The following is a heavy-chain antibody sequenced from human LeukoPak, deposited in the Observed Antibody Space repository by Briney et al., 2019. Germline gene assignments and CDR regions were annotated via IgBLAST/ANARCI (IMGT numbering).Heavy chain of an antibody. J-gene: IGHJ1*01. D-gene: IGHD1-26*01. CDR1: GFTFKSYG. V-gene: IGHV3-30-3*01. Sequence: GGSLRLSCAAAGFTFKSYGMHWVRQAPGKGLEWVALISLDGSYKFYADFVKGRFTISRDNSKTTLYLQMSSLRAEDTAVYYCARDSGSLPFYQWGQGPLVTVSS. CDR3: ARDSGSLPFYQ. CDR2: ISLDGSYK.